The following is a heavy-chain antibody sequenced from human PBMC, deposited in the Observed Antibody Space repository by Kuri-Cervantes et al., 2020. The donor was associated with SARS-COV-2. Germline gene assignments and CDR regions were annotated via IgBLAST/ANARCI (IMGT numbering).Heavy chain of an antibody. CDR1: GFTFSSYW. Sequence: GESLKISCAASGFTFSSYWMSWVRQAPGKGLEWVANIRQDGSEKYYVDSVKGRFTISRDNAKNSLYLQMNSLRAEDTAVYYCARDDHDWGEGGVFDIWGQGTMVTVSS. D-gene: IGHD2-8*02. V-gene: IGHV3-7*01. J-gene: IGHJ3*02. CDR3: ARDDHDWGEGGVFDI. CDR2: IRQDGSEK.